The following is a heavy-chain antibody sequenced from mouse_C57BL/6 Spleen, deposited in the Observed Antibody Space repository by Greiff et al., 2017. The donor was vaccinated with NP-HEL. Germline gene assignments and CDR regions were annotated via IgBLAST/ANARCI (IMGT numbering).Heavy chain of an antibody. CDR1: GYTFTSYW. Sequence: QVQLQQPGAELVMPGASVKLSCKASGYTFTSYWMHWVKQRPGQGLEWIGEIDPSDSYTNYNQKFKGKSTLTVDKSSSTAYMQLSSLTSEDSAVYYCARSYYGNPDYWGHGPTLTVAS. CDR2: IDPSDSYT. J-gene: IGHJ2*01. V-gene: IGHV1-69*01. D-gene: IGHD2-1*01. CDR3: ARSYYGNPDY.